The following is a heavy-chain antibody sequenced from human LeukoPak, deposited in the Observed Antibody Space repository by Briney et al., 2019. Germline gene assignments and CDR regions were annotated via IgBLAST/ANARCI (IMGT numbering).Heavy chain of an antibody. CDR3: ARRILGIHDAFDI. CDR2: IKQDGGET. V-gene: IGHV3-7*05. J-gene: IGHJ3*02. Sequence: GGSLRLTCAASGFTFSFHWRGWVRQAPGKGLEWVANIKQDGGETNYVDAVKGRLTISRDNAKNSLSLQMNSLRVEDTALYYCARRILGIHDAFDIWGQGTMVTVSS. D-gene: IGHD7-27*01. CDR1: GFTFSFHW.